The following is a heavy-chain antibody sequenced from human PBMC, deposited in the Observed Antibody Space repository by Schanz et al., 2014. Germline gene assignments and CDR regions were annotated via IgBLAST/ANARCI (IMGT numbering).Heavy chain of an antibody. Sequence: QVQLVQSGAEVKKPGASVKVSCKASGNTLSAYYIHWIRQAPGQGLEWMGWIDPNSGGTNYAQKFQGRVTMTRDTSSTTAYMELNSLRSDDTAVYYCVRELSGGTFDYWGQGALVTVSS. CDR2: IDPNSGGT. J-gene: IGHJ4*02. V-gene: IGHV1-2*02. CDR3: VRELSGGTFDY. CDR1: GNTLSAYY. D-gene: IGHD1-1*01.